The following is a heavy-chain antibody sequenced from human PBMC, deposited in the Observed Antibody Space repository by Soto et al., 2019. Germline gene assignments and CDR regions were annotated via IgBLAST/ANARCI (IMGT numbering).Heavy chain of an antibody. CDR2: ISYSGTA. CDR1: GGSVSSGPYH. Sequence: QVQLQESGPGLVKTSETLSLTCTVSGGSVSSGPYHWNWVRQPPGKGLEWIGHISYSGTANYNPSLRGRVFMATDTSMNQFSLRLTSVTAADMAVYYCMRSHVAYWGQGARVTVSP. J-gene: IGHJ4*02. V-gene: IGHV4-61*01. CDR3: MRSHVAY.